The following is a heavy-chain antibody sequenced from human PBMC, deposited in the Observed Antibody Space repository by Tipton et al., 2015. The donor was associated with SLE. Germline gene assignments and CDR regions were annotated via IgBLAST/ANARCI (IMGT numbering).Heavy chain of an antibody. CDR2: FYHSGTT. CDR1: AYSITNGYY. Sequence: TLSLTCTVSAYSITNGYYWGWIRQSPGKGLEWIGSFYHSGTTYYNPSLKSRLTISLDTSKNQFSLKLSSVTAADTAVYYCASSGNIVARDAFDIWGQGTMVTVSS. D-gene: IGHD5-12*01. J-gene: IGHJ3*02. CDR3: ASSGNIVARDAFDI. V-gene: IGHV4-38-2*02.